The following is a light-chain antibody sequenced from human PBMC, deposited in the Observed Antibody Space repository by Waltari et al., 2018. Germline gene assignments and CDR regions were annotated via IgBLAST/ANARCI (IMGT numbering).Light chain of an antibody. CDR2: DTS. CDR1: QSVSSY. J-gene: IGKJ1*01. Sequence: IMLTQSPATLSLSPGERATLSCRTSQSVSSYLAWFQQKPGQAPRLLIYDTSNRATGIPARFSGSGSGTDFTLTISSLEPEDSAVYYCQQRSHWRTFGQGTKVEIQ. V-gene: IGKV3-11*01. CDR3: QQRSHWRT.